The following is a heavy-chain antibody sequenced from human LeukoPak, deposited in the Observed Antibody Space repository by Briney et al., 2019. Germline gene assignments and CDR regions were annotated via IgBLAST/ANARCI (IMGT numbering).Heavy chain of an antibody. J-gene: IGHJ6*02. CDR1: GGSISSSSYY. CDR3: ARDAGHQLSRRNYYAMDV. V-gene: IGHV4-39*07. CDR2: IYYGGSS. D-gene: IGHD2-2*01. Sequence: PSETLSLTCTVSGGSISSSSYYWGWIRQPPGKGLEWIGSIYYGGSSYYNPSLKSRVSISVDTSNNQFSLKGNSVTAADTAVYYCARDAGHQLSRRNYYAMDVWGQGTTVTVSS.